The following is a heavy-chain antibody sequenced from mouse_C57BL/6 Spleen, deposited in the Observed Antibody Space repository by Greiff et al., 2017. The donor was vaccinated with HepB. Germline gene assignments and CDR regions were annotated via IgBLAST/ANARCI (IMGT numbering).Heavy chain of an antibody. V-gene: IGHV5-4*03. CDR1: GFTFSSYA. J-gene: IGHJ3*01. CDR2: ISDGGSYT. D-gene: IGHD1-1*01. Sequence: EVKLVESGGGLVKPGGSLKLSCAASGFTFSSYAMSWVRQTPEKRLEWVATISDGGSYTYYPDNVKGRFTISRDNAKNNLYLQMSHLKSEDTAMYYCARYYYGSSPWFAYWGQGTLVTVSA. CDR3: ARYYYGSSPWFAY.